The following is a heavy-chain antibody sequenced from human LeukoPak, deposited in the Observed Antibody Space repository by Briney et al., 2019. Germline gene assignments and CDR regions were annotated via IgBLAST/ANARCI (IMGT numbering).Heavy chain of an antibody. V-gene: IGHV4-61*02. CDR3: ARERGSGWYYFDY. Sequence: SETLSLTCTVSGGSISSGSYYWSWIRQPAGKGLEWIGRIYSSGGTNYNPSLKSRVTMSVDTPKTQSPLKLSSVTAADTAVYYCARERGSGWYYFDYWGQGTLVTVSS. J-gene: IGHJ4*02. CDR2: IYSSGGT. CDR1: GGSISSGSYY. D-gene: IGHD6-19*01.